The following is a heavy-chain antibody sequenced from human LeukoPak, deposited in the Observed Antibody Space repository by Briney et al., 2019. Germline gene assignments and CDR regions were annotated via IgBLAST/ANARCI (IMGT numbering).Heavy chain of an antibody. CDR2: ITGSGAVT. V-gene: IGHV3-23*01. D-gene: IGHD6-6*01. J-gene: IGHJ6*03. CDR1: GLTFSNYA. Sequence: GGSLRPSCAASGLTFSNYAMNWVRQAPGKGLEWVSDITGSGAVTYYGDSMKGRVTTSRDNSKNTVYLHMTSLRAEDTAVYFCARDQHSTSLSYMDVWGDGTTVTVSS. CDR3: ARDQHSTSLSYMDV.